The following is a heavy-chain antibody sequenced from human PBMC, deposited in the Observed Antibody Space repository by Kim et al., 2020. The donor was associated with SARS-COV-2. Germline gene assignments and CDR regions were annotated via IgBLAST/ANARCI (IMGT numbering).Heavy chain of an antibody. CDR3: ARDRCFDWSSCGMDV. V-gene: IGHV3-13*04. D-gene: IGHD3-9*01. J-gene: IGHJ6*02. Sequence: GGSLRLSCAASGFTFSSYDMHWVRQTTGKGLEWVSAIGTAGDTYYPGSVKGRFTISRENAKNSLYLQMNSLRAGDTAVYYCARDRCFDWSSCGMDVWGQGTTVTVSS. CDR2: IGTAGDT. CDR1: GFTFSSYD.